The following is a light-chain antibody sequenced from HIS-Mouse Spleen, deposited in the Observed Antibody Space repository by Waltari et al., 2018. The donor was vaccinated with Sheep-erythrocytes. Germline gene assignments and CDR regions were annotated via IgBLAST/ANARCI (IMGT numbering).Light chain of an antibody. CDR3: SSYTSSSTQV. Sequence: QSALTQPASVSGSPGQSITISCTGTSSDVGGYIYVSWYLQHPGKAPKLMIYEVSNRASGVSNRFAGSKSGNTASLTISGLQAEDEADYYCSSYTSSSTQVFGGGTKLTVL. V-gene: IGLV2-14*01. CDR2: EVS. J-gene: IGLJ2*01. CDR1: SSDVGGYIY.